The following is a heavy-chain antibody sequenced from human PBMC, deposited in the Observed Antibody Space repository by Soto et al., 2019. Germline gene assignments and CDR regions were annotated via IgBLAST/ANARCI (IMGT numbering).Heavy chain of an antibody. CDR3: ARLGSIAAAGTPDY. CDR2: ISGSGSTI. J-gene: IGHJ4*02. Sequence: PGGSLRLSCVAAGFTFSDYYMSWVRQAPGKGLEWVSYISGSGSTIHDADSVKGRFTISRDNAKNSLYLQMNSLRAEDTAVYYCARLGSIAAAGTPDYWGQGTLVTVSS. D-gene: IGHD6-13*01. V-gene: IGHV3-11*01. CDR1: GFTFSDYY.